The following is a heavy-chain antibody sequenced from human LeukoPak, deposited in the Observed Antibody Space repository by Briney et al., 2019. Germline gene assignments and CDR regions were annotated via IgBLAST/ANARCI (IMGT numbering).Heavy chain of an antibody. Sequence: PGGSLRLSCVASGSTFSSYWMSWVRQAPGKGLEWVANIKRDGSEKHYVDSVKGRFTISRDNAKNSLYLQMNSLRAEDTAVYYCARGYSGFVFFDSWGQGTLVTASS. J-gene: IGHJ4*02. V-gene: IGHV3-7*04. CDR3: ARGYSGFVFFDS. CDR2: IKRDGSEK. D-gene: IGHD5-12*01. CDR1: GSTFSSYW.